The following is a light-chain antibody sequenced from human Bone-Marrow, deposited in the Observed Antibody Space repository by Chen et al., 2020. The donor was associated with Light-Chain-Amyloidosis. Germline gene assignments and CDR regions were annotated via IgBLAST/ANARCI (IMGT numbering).Light chain of an antibody. J-gene: IGLJ3*02. Sequence: SYVLTQPSSGSVAPGQTATTACGGNNIGSTSVHWYQQSPGQPPLLVVYDDSDRPSGIPERLSGSNSGNTATLTISRVEAGDEADYYCQVWDRSSDRPVFGGGTKLTVL. V-gene: IGLV3-21*02. CDR3: QVWDRSSDRPV. CDR2: DDS. CDR1: NIGSTS.